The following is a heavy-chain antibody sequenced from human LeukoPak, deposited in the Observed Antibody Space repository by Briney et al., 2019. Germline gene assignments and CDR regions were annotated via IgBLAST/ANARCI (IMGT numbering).Heavy chain of an antibody. CDR3: ARHLRPYFDY. CDR1: GGSISSSTYY. V-gene: IGHV4-39*01. J-gene: IGHJ4*02. D-gene: IGHD3-3*01. CDR2: IFYSGST. Sequence: PSETLSLTCTVSGGSISSSTYYWGWIRQPPGKGLEWIGTIFYSGSTYYNPSLKSRLTISVDTSKNQYSLRLSSVTAADTAVYYCARHLRPYFDYWGQGTLVTVSS.